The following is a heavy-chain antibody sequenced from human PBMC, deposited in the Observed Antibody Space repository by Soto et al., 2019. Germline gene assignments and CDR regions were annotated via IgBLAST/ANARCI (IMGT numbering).Heavy chain of an antibody. V-gene: IGHV3-15*01. CDR3: TTADENDYGDYACYW. CDR1: GFTFSNAW. J-gene: IGHJ4*02. CDR2: IKSKTDGGTT. D-gene: IGHD4-17*01. Sequence: NPGGSLRLSCAASGFTFSNAWMSWVRQAPGKGLEWVGRIKSKTDGGTTDYAAPVKGRFTISRDDSKNTLYLQMNSLKTEDTAVYYCTTADENDYGDYACYWWGQGTLVTVSS.